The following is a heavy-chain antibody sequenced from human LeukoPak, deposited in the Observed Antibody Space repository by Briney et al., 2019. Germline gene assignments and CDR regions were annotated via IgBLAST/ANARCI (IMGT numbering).Heavy chain of an antibody. J-gene: IGHJ6*02. V-gene: IGHV3-30*18. Sequence: PGGSLRLSCAASGFTFSSYDMHWVRQAPGKGLEWVAVISYDGSNNYYADSVKGRFTISRDNSKNTLYLQMNSLRAEDTAVYHCAKTESLMVRGVINGMDVWGQGTTVTVSS. CDR1: GFTFSSYD. CDR3: AKTESLMVRGVINGMDV. CDR2: ISYDGSNN. D-gene: IGHD3-10*01.